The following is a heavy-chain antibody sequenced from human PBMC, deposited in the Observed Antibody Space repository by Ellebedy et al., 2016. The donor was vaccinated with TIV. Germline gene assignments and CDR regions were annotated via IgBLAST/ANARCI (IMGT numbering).Heavy chain of an antibody. J-gene: IGHJ4*02. CDR2: IKEDGTEK. Sequence: GGSLRLSXAASGFTFSNYWMSWVRQAPGKGLEWVANIKEDGTEKYYVDSVKGRFTISRDNAKNSLYLQMNTLRAEDRAVYYCARGSGHLDYWGQGTLVTVSS. V-gene: IGHV3-7*04. D-gene: IGHD3-3*01. CDR1: GFTFSNYW. CDR3: ARGSGHLDY.